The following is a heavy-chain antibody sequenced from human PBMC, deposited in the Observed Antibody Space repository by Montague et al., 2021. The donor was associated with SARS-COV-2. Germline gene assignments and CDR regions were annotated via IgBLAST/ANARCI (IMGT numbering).Heavy chain of an antibody. CDR2: IFYNGGT. D-gene: IGHD4-11*01. J-gene: IGHJ6*02. CDR3: SRGSYRYSHNYYYAMDV. Sequence: TLSLTCIVSGGSISSGGFLWTWIRHLPGKGLEWIGYIFYNGGTDYSPSLKSRVNIAVDTSKNQLSLRLSSVTAADTAVYYCSRGSYRYSHNYYYAMDVWGQGTTVIVSS. V-gene: IGHV4-31*03. CDR1: GGSISSGGFL.